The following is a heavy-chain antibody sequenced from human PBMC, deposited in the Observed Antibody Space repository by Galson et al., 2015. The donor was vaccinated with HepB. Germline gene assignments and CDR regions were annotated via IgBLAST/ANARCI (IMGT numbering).Heavy chain of an antibody. CDR2: IKEDGSEK. V-gene: IGHV3-7*01. CDR3: AKYTSRDHCSGGSCYGRNWFDP. J-gene: IGHJ5*02. Sequence: SLRLSCAASGFSLSSYWMSWVRQAPGKGLEWVANIKEDGSEKYYVDSVKGRFTISRDNSKNTLYLQMNSLRAEDTAVYYCAKYTSRDHCSGGSCYGRNWFDPWGQGTLVTVSS. CDR1: GFSLSSYW. D-gene: IGHD2-15*01.